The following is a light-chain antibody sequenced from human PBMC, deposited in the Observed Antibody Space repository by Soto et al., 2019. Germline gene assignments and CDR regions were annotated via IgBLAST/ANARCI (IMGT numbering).Light chain of an antibody. V-gene: IGKV1-39*01. J-gene: IGKJ3*01. Sequence: DIQMTQSPSSLSASVGDRVTITCRASQSSRNFVNWYQQTPGKAPKLLIYASFYLQNGVPSRFRGSGSGTDFTLTISSLQPEEFAPYYFQQTFTSPVNFGPGTKVDAK. CDR2: ASF. CDR3: QQTFTSPVN. CDR1: QSSRNF.